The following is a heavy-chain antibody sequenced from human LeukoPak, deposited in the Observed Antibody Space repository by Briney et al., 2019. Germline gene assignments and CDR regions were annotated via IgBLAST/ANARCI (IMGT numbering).Heavy chain of an antibody. CDR1: GGTFSSYA. CDR2: IIPIFGTA. J-gene: IGHJ6*02. V-gene: IGHV1-69*13. CDR3: ARQETYYYYGMDV. Sequence: RWASVKVSCKASGGTFSSYAISWVRQAPGQGLEWMGGIIPIFGTANYAQKFQGRVTITADESTSTAYMELSSLRSEDTAVYYCARQETYYYYGMDVWGQGTTVTVSS.